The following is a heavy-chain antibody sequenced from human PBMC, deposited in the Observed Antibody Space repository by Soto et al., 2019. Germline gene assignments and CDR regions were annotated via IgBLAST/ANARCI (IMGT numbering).Heavy chain of an antibody. CDR2: ISYDGSNK. V-gene: IGHV3-30*18. CDR3: AKESGSYLLYYYYGMDV. J-gene: IGHJ6*02. CDR1: GFTFSSYG. Sequence: GGSLRLSCAASGFTFSSYGMHWVRQAPGKGLEWVAVISYDGSNKYYADSVKGRFTISRDNSKNTLYLQMNSLRAEDTAVYYCAKESGSYLLYYYYGMDVWGQGTTVTVSS. D-gene: IGHD1-26*01.